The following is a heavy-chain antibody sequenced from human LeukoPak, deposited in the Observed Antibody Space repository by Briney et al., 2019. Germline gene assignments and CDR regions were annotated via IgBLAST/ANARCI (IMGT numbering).Heavy chain of an antibody. D-gene: IGHD2-2*01. CDR3: AKDPLEHTSTHGMDV. CDR2: ISGSGGST. CDR1: GFTVSSYA. J-gene: IGHJ6*02. Sequence: AVTLSFSCSAYGFTVSSYAMSWLRQAPGKGLEWVSSISGSGGSTYYAHTVKGRFTISRDNSKNTLYLEMNRLRAEDTAVYYCAKDPLEHTSTHGMDVWGQGTTVTVSS. V-gene: IGHV3-23*01.